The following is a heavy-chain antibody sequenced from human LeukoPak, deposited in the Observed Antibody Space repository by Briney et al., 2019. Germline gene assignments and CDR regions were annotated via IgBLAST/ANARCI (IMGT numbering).Heavy chain of an antibody. CDR3: AKDSTPYYFDY. D-gene: IGHD2-15*01. CDR1: GFTFSSYG. J-gene: IGHJ4*02. V-gene: IGHV3-30*18. Sequence: GGSLRFSCAASGFTFSSYGMNWVRQAPGKGLEWVAVISYDGSNKYYADSVKGRFTISRDNSKNTLYLQMNSLRAEDTAVYYCAKDSTPYYFDYWGQGTLVTVSS. CDR2: ISYDGSNK.